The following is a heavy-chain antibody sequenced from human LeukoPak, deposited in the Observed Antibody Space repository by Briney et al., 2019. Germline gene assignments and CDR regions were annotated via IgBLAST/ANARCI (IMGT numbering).Heavy chain of an antibody. CDR1: GFTFSGYS. CDR2: ISSSSSTI. J-gene: IGHJ4*02. D-gene: IGHD1-26*01. V-gene: IGHV3-48*01. CDR3: ARAPGELPVFGDY. Sequence: GGSLRLSCAASGFTFSGYSMNWVRQAPGKGLEWVSYISSSSSTIYYADSVKGRFTISRDNSKNTLYLQMNSLRAEDTAVYYCARAPGELPVFGDYWGQGTLVTVSS.